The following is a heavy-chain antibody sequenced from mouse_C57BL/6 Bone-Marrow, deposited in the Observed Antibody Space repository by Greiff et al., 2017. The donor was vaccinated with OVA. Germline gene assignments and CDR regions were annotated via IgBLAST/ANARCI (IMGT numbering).Heavy chain of an antibody. CDR3: VRLSSGVAY. CDR1: GFSFNTYA. D-gene: IGHD3-2*02. J-gene: IGHJ3*01. CDR2: IRSKSNNYAT. Sequence: DVQLVESGGGLVQPKGSLKLSCAASGFSFNTYAMNWVRQAPGKGLEWVARIRSKSNNYATYYADSVKDRFTISRDDSESMLYLQMNNLKTEDTAMYFCVRLSSGVAYWGQGTLVTVSA. V-gene: IGHV10-1*01.